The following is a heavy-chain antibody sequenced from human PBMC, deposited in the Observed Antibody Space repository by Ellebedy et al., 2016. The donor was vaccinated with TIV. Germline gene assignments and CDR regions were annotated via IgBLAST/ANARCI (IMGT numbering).Heavy chain of an antibody. V-gene: IGHV1-46*01. Sequence: AASVKVSCKASGYSFTSYYMHWVRQAPGQGLEWMGIILPSGGSTDYAQRFQGRVTMTRDTSTSTVYMELGSLRSEDTAVDYCAREDLLASSSPDHYGLDVWGQGTTVTVSS. CDR3: AREDLLASSSPDHYGLDV. J-gene: IGHJ6*02. CDR1: GYSFTSYY. CDR2: ILPSGGST. D-gene: IGHD6-6*01.